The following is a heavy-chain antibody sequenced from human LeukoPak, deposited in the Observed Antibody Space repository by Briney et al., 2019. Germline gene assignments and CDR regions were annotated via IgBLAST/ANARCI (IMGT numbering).Heavy chain of an antibody. V-gene: IGHV5-51*01. CDR1: GYSFTSYW. CDR3: ARTTNYYDSSGYYFRYFDY. CDR2: IYPGDSDT. J-gene: IGHJ4*02. Sequence: GESVKISCKGSGYSFTSYWIGWVRQMPGKGVEWMGIIYPGDSDTRYSPSFQGQVTISADKSISTAYLQWSCLKASDTAMYYCARTTNYYDSSGYYFRYFDYWGQGTLVTVSS. D-gene: IGHD3-22*01.